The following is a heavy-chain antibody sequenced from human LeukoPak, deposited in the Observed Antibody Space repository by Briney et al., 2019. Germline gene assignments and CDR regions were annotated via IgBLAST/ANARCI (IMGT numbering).Heavy chain of an antibody. CDR1: GGSISSGGYY. CDR3: ARAGGFFSPFGY. J-gene: IGHJ4*02. V-gene: IGHV4-31*02. CDR2: IYYSGST. Sequence: SETLSLTCTVSGGSISSGGYYWSWIRQHPGDGLEWISYIYYSGSTYYNPSLKCRVTISIDTSKNHFSLKLSSVTAADTAVYYCARAGGFFSPFGYWGQGTLVTVSS. D-gene: IGHD3-16*01.